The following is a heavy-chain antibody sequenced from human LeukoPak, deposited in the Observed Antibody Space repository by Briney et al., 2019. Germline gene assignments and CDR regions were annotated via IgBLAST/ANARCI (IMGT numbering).Heavy chain of an antibody. J-gene: IGHJ4*02. V-gene: IGHV1-69*05. Sequence: ALVKVSCKASGYTFTSYDINWVRQAPGQGLEWMGGIIPIFGTANYAQKFQGRVTITTDESTSTAYMELSSLRSEDTAVYYCARKSSSSSCFDYWGQGTLVTVSS. D-gene: IGHD6-6*01. CDR1: GYTFTSYD. CDR2: IIPIFGTA. CDR3: ARKSSSSSCFDY.